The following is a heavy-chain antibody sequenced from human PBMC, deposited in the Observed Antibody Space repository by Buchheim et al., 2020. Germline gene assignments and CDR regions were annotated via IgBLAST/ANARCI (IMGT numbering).Heavy chain of an antibody. J-gene: IGHJ6*02. CDR2: IYTSGST. V-gene: IGHV4-61*02. D-gene: IGHD2-2*02. CDR3: ARWKDCSSTSCYRDYYYYGMDV. CDR1: GGSISSGSYY. Sequence: QVQLQESGPGLVKPSQTLSLTCTVSGGSISSGSYYWSWIRQPAGKGLEWIGRIYTSGSTNYNPSLKSRVTISVDTSKNQFSRKLSSVTAADAAVYYCARWKDCSSTSCYRDYYYYGMDVWGQGTT.